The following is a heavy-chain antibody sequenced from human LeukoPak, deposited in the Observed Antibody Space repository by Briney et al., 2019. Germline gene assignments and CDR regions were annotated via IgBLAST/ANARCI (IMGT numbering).Heavy chain of an antibody. CDR1: GYTFTSYY. V-gene: IGHV1-46*01. Sequence: ASVKVSCKASGYTFTSYYMHWVRQAPGQGLEWMGIINPSGGSTSYAQKFQGRVTMTRDTSTSTVYMELSSLRSEDTAMYYCARGVRHYDSSGYYRTLDYWGQGTLVTVSS. CDR2: INPSGGST. J-gene: IGHJ4*02. D-gene: IGHD3-22*01. CDR3: ARGVRHYDSSGYYRTLDY.